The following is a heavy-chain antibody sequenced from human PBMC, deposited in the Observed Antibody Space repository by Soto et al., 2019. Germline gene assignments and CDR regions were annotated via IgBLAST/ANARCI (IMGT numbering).Heavy chain of an antibody. CDR3: ARRNSGWYFDY. D-gene: IGHD6-19*01. Sequence: PGGSLRLSCAASVLTFSSYAMNWVRQAPGKGLEWVSVISGSGGSTYYADSVKGRFTISRDNSKNTLYLQMNSLRAEDTAVYYCARRNSGWYFDYWGQGTLVTVSS. V-gene: IGHV3-23*01. CDR2: ISGSGGST. CDR1: VLTFSSYA. J-gene: IGHJ4*02.